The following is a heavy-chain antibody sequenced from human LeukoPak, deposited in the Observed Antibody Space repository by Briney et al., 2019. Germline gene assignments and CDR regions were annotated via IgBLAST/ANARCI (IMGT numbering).Heavy chain of an antibody. CDR2: IWYDGSNK. Sequence: PGGSLRLSCAASGFTFSSYGMHWVRQAPGKGLEWVAVIWYDGSNKYYADSVKGRFTISRDNSKNTLYLQMNSLRAEDTAVYYCAREGPLSDYCTNGECSKAFDYWGQGTLVTVSS. V-gene: IGHV3-33*01. J-gene: IGHJ4*02. CDR3: AREGPLSDYCTNGECSKAFDY. CDR1: GFTFSSYG. D-gene: IGHD2-8*01.